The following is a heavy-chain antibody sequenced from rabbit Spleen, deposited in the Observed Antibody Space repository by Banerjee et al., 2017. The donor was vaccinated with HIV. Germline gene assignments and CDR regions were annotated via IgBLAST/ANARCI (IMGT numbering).Heavy chain of an antibody. V-gene: IGHV1S45*01. J-gene: IGHJ4*01. CDR1: GFSFSGSYW. CDR3: ARSSGRSYNEFHLNL. D-gene: IGHD8-1*01. CDR2: TYAGRSES. Sequence: QEQLEESGGDLVKPEGSLTLTCTASGFSFSGSYWICWVRQAPGKGLEWIACTYAGRSESYYATWAKGRFAISKTSSTTVTLQMTSLTAADTATYFCARSSGRSYNEFHLNLWGPGTLVTVS.